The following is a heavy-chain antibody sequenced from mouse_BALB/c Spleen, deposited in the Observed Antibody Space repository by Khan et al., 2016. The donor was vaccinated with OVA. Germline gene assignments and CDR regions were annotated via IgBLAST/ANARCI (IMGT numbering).Heavy chain of an antibody. Sequence: EVELVESGGGLVQTGGSRKLSCAASGFTFSGFGMHWIRQAPEKGLEWVAYISSGSSSIYYADTVKGRFTISRDNHKNTLFLQMTSLRSEDTAMYYCARTGYYYFDYWGQGTTLTVSS. V-gene: IGHV5-17*02. CDR1: GFTFSGFG. CDR2: ISSGSSSI. CDR3: ARTGYYYFDY. J-gene: IGHJ2*01. D-gene: IGHD2-3*01.